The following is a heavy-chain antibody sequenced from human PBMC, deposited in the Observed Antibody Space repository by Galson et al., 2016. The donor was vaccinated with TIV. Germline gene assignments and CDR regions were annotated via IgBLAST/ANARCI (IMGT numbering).Heavy chain of an antibody. CDR2: ISDSGDST. Sequence: SLRLSCAASGFVISPYGLHWVRQASGKGLEWVSAISDSGDSTYYADSVKGRFTISGDNSMNTLYLQMDSLRAEDTAIYYCAKVRLFNGDYRDYWGQGTLVTVSS. V-gene: IGHV3-23*01. CDR3: AKVRLFNGDYRDY. J-gene: IGHJ4*02. CDR1: GFVISPYG. D-gene: IGHD4-17*01.